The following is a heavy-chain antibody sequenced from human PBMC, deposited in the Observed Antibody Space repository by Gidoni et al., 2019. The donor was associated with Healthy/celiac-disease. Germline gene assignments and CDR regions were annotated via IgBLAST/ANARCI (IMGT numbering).Heavy chain of an antibody. CDR1: GFTFSNAW. CDR3: TTDFITMVRGVISFFDY. V-gene: IGHV3-15*01. J-gene: IGHJ4*02. D-gene: IGHD3-10*01. Sequence: EVQLVESGGGLVKPGGSLRLSCAASGFTFSNAWMSWVRQAPGTGLEWVGRIKSKTDGGTTDYAAPVKGRFTISRDDSKNTLYLQMNSLKTEDTAVYYCTTDFITMVRGVISFFDYWGQGTLVTVSS. CDR2: IKSKTDGGTT.